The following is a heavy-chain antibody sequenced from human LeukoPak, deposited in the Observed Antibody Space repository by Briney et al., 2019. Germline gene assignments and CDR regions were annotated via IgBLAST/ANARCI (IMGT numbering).Heavy chain of an antibody. CDR1: GYTFTGYY. Sequence: ASVKVSCKASGYTFTGYYMHWGRQAPGQGLEWMGWINPNRGGTNYAQKFQGRVTMTRDTSISTAYMELSRLRSDDTAVYYCAREGIAADGRRYNWFDPWGQGTLVTVSS. J-gene: IGHJ5*02. D-gene: IGHD6-13*01. CDR3: AREGIAADGRRYNWFDP. V-gene: IGHV1-2*02. CDR2: INPNRGGT.